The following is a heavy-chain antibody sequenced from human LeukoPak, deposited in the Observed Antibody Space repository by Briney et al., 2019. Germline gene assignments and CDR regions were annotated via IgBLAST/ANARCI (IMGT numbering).Heavy chain of an antibody. CDR3: AKAITSGWYPYYYVMDV. J-gene: IGHJ6*02. CDR1: GFTFSSYA. V-gene: IGHV3-23*01. CDR2: ISGSGGGT. D-gene: IGHD6-19*01. Sequence: PGGSLRLSCAASGFTFSSYAMSWVRQAPGKGLEWVSAISGSGGGTYYADSVKGWFTISRDNSKNTLYLQMNSLRAEDTAVYYCAKAITSGWYPYYYVMDVWGQGTTVTVSS.